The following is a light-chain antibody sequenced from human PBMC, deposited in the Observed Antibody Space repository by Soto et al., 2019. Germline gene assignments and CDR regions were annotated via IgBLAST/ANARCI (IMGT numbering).Light chain of an antibody. Sequence: EIVLTQSPATLSLSPGERATLSCRASQSVSSYLAWYQQKPGEAPRLLIYDASNRATGIPARCSGSGSGTDFTLPISSLEPEDFSVDYCQQRSNWPPDTFGQGTRLEIK. V-gene: IGKV3-11*01. CDR3: QQRSNWPPDT. CDR2: DAS. J-gene: IGKJ5*01. CDR1: QSVSSY.